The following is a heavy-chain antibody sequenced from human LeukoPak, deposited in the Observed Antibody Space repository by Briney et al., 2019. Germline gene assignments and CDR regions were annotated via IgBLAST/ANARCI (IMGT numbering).Heavy chain of an antibody. CDR2: IYYSGST. CDR1: GGSISSGGYY. J-gene: IGHJ4*02. D-gene: IGHD6-13*01. V-gene: IGHV4-31*03. CDR3: ARGRGFRITFPSSSWYRY. Sequence: SETLSLTCTVSGGSISSGGYYWSWIRQHPGKGLEWIGYIYYSGSTYYNPSLKSRVTISVDTSKNQFSLKLSSVTAADTAVYYCARGRGFRITFPSSSWYRYWGQGTLVTVSS.